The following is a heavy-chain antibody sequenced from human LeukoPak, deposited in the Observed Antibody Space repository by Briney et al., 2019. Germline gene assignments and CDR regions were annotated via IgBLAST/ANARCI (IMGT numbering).Heavy chain of an antibody. Sequence: GGSLRLSCAASGFSFSTYAMSWVRQAPGKALEWVSAASGSGRTTYYADSVKGRFTISRDNSKSTVDLQMDSLRAEDTAVYYCARDYGDYGRHNWFDPWGQGTLVTVSS. V-gene: IGHV3-23*01. CDR1: GFSFSTYA. CDR2: ASGSGRTT. D-gene: IGHD4-17*01. CDR3: ARDYGDYGRHNWFDP. J-gene: IGHJ5*02.